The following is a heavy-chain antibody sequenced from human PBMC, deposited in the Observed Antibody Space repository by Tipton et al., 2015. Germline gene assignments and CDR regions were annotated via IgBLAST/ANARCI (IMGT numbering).Heavy chain of an antibody. Sequence: LRLSCNVSGYSLSTGHCWGWVRLSPGKGLEWVANICSSGNAYYNPSLKSRVTISLDTSKNQFSLTLNSVTAADTAVYYCARDLEHGMDVWGQGTTVTVSS. V-gene: IGHV4-38-2*02. D-gene: IGHD5-24*01. CDR2: ICSSGNA. J-gene: IGHJ6*02. CDR3: ARDLEHGMDV. CDR1: GYSLSTGHC.